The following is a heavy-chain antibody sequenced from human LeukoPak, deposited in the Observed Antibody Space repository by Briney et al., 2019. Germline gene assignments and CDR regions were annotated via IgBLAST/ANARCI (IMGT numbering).Heavy chain of an antibody. CDR1: GFTFSTYA. D-gene: IGHD1-26*01. CDR3: ARSYVGADRYFDY. Sequence: GGPLRLSCAATGFTFSTYAMSWVRQAPGKGLEWVSAISGGGGDIYYADSVKGRFTISRDNSKDTLYLQMNSLRAEDTAVYYCARSYVGADRYFDYWGQGTLVTVSS. V-gene: IGHV3-23*01. CDR2: ISGGGGDI. J-gene: IGHJ4*02.